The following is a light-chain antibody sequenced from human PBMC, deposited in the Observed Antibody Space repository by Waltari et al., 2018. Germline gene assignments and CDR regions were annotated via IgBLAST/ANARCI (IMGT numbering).Light chain of an antibody. J-gene: IGKJ1*01. CDR2: GAS. Sequence: EIVMTQSPATLSVSPGERATLSCRASQSVSSSLAWYQQKPGQAPRLLVYGASTRATGIPARFSCSASGTEFTLTISSLQSEDFAVYYCQQYNNWWTFGQGTKVEIK. V-gene: IGKV3-15*01. CDR1: QSVSSS. CDR3: QQYNNWWT.